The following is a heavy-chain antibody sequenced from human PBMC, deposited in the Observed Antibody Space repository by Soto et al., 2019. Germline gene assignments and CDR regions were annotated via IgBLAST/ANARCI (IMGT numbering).Heavy chain of an antibody. D-gene: IGHD5-12*01. CDR1: GFTLSRYS. Sequence: GGSLRLSCAASGFTLSRYSMNWVRQAPGKGLEWLSYIDSSSDTIYYADSVKGRFIISRDNAKNSLYLQMNSLRDEDTAVYYCARGGVATIFGDSWGQGTLVTVSS. CDR2: IDSSSDTI. CDR3: ARGGVATIFGDS. J-gene: IGHJ4*02. V-gene: IGHV3-48*02.